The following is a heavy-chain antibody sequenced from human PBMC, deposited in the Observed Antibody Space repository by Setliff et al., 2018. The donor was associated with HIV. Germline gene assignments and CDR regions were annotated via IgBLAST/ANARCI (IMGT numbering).Heavy chain of an antibody. J-gene: IGHJ4*02. V-gene: IGHV4-61*09. D-gene: IGHD3-22*01. Sequence: SETLSLTCTVSGGSASNSRYYWAWIRQPAGKGLEWIGHIYTSGSTNYNPSLKSRVTISVDTSKNQFSLKLSSVTAADTAVYYCARLTTTYYYDSSAYYHPVWGQGTLVTVSS. CDR2: IYTSGST. CDR1: GGSASNSRYY. CDR3: ARLTTTYYYDSSAYYHPV.